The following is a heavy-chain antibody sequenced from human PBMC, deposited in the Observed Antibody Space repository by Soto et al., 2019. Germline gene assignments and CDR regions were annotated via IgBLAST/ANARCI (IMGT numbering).Heavy chain of an antibody. CDR2: IYYSGST. Sequence: SETLSLTCTVSGGSISSGGYYWSWIRQHPGKGLEWIGYIYYSGSTYYNPSLKSRVTISVDTSKNQFSLKLSSVTAADTAVYYCARGAVDTAMVTCFDYWGQGTLVTVSS. CDR3: ARGAVDTAMVTCFDY. V-gene: IGHV4-31*03. CDR1: GGSISSGGYY. D-gene: IGHD5-18*01. J-gene: IGHJ4*02.